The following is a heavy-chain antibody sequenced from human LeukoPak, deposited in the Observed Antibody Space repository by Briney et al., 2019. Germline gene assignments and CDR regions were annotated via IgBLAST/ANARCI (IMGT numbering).Heavy chain of an antibody. V-gene: IGHV3-30*02. CDR1: GFTFSRYW. CDR3: ARGGKKALAGTRSPQYFQH. CDR2: IRYDGSNK. Sequence: GGSLRLSCAASGFTFSRYWMSWVRQAPGKGLEWVAFIRYDGSNKYYADSVKGRFTISRDNSKNTLYLQMNSLRPEDTAVYYCARGGKKALAGTRSPQYFQHWGQGTLVTVSS. D-gene: IGHD6-19*01. J-gene: IGHJ1*01.